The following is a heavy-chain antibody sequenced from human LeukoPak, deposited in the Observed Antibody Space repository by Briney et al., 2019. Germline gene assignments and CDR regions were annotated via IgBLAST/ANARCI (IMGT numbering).Heavy chain of an antibody. D-gene: IGHD5-18*01. CDR3: ASRGYSYGYFDY. V-gene: IGHV4-4*02. Sequence: SETLSLTCAVSGGSISSGSWWGWIRQPPGKGLEWIGEIHHSGSTNYNPSLKSRVTISVDKSKNQFSLKLSSVTAADTAVYYCASRGYSYGYFDYWGQGTLVTVSS. J-gene: IGHJ4*02. CDR2: IHHSGST. CDR1: GGSISSGSW.